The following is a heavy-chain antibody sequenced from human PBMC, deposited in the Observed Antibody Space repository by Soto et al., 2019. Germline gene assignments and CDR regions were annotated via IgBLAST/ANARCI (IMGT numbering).Heavy chain of an antibody. D-gene: IGHD3-10*01. CDR1: GFTFSSYA. Sequence: GGSLRLSCAASGFTFSSYAMSWVRQAPGKGLEWVSAISGSGGSTYYADSVKGRFTISRDNSKNTLYLQMNSLRAEDTAVYYCAKDRPLWFGEFDFLGYYMDVWGKGTTVTVSS. CDR2: ISGSGGST. CDR3: AKDRPLWFGEFDFLGYYMDV. J-gene: IGHJ6*03. V-gene: IGHV3-23*01.